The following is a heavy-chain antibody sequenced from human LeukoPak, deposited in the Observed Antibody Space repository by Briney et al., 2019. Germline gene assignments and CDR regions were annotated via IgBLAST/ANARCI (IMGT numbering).Heavy chain of an antibody. CDR3: ARSPYCSGGSRYGPDAFDI. CDR1: GFTFSSYA. CDR2: ISSSGSTI. D-gene: IGHD2-15*01. V-gene: IGHV3-48*03. J-gene: IGHJ3*02. Sequence: GGSLRLSCAASGFTFSSYAMTWVRQAPGKGLEWVSYISSSGSTIYYADSVKGRFTISRDNAKNSLYLQMNSLRAEDTAVYYCARSPYCSGGSRYGPDAFDIWGQGTMVTVSS.